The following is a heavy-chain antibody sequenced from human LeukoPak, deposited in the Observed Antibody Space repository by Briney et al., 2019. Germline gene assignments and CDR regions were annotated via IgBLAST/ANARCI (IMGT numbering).Heavy chain of an antibody. J-gene: IGHJ4*02. CDR1: GYSFTSYW. CDR2: IYPGDSDT. V-gene: IGHV5-51*01. Sequence: GESLKISCKGSGYSFTSYWIGWVRQMPGKGLEWMGIIYPGDSDTRYSPSFQGQVAISADKSISTAYLQWSSLKASDTAMYYCARQGTYGYSYGYGDYWGQGTLVTVSS. CDR3: ARQGTYGYSYGYGDY. D-gene: IGHD5-18*01.